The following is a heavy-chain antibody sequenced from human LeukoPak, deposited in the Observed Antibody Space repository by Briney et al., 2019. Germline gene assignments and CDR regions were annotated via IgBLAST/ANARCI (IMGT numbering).Heavy chain of an antibody. J-gene: IGHJ4*02. CDR1: GFTFSSYS. D-gene: IGHD4-23*01. CDR2: INGSTSTI. Sequence: GGSLRLSCAASGFTFSSYSMNWVRQAPGKGLEWVSYINGSTSTIYYADSVKGRFTISRDNSKNTLYLQMNSLRAEDTAVYYCARSTTVVTTRGLDYWGQGTLVTVSS. V-gene: IGHV3-48*01. CDR3: ARSTTVVTTRGLDY.